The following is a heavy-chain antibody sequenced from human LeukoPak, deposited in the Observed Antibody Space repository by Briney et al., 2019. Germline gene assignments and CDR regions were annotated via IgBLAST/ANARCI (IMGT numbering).Heavy chain of an antibody. CDR3: ARPGSSWYRRAIYFQH. Sequence: PSETLSLTCAVYGGSFSGYYWSWIRQPPGKGLEWIGEINHSGSTNHNPSLKSRVTISVDTSKNQFSLKLSSVTAADTAVYYCARPGSSWYRRAIYFQHWGQGTLVTVSS. CDR2: INHSGST. CDR1: GGSFSGYY. D-gene: IGHD6-13*01. J-gene: IGHJ1*01. V-gene: IGHV4-34*01.